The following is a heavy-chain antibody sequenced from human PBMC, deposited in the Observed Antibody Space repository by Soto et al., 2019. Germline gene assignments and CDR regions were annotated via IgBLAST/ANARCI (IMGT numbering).Heavy chain of an antibody. CDR2: INPNSGGT. CDR1: GYTFTGYY. Sequence: ASVKVSCKASGYTFTGYYMHWVRQAPGQGLEWMGWINPNSGGTNYAQKFQGRVTMTRDTSISTAYMELSRLRSDDTAVYYCARDWYYYGSGSPSLAGYNWFDPWGQGTLVTVSS. V-gene: IGHV1-2*02. CDR3: ARDWYYYGSGSPSLAGYNWFDP. J-gene: IGHJ5*02. D-gene: IGHD3-10*01.